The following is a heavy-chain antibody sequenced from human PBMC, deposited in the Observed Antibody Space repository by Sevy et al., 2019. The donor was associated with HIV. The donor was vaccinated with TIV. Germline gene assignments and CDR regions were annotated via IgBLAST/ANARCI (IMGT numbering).Heavy chain of an antibody. CDR3: AREVYSETIAAAGTVFDY. Sequence: SETLSLTCTVSGGSISSGGYYWSWIRQHPGKGLEWIGYIYYSGSTYYNPSLKSRVTISVDTSKNQFSLKLSSVTAADTAVYYCAREVYSETIAAAGTVFDYWGQGTLVTVSS. CDR2: IYYSGST. D-gene: IGHD6-13*01. J-gene: IGHJ4*02. CDR1: GGSISSGGYY. V-gene: IGHV4-31*03.